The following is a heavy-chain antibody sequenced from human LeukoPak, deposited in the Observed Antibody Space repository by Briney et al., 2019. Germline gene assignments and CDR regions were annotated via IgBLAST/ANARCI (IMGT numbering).Heavy chain of an antibody. D-gene: IGHD3-16*01. V-gene: IGHV4-59*08. CDR1: GGSISSYY. CDR2: IYYSGST. CDR3: ARRRGTVNWFDP. J-gene: IGHJ5*02. Sequence: SETLSLTCTVSGGSISSYYWSWIRQPPGKGLEWIGYIYYSGSTNYNPSLKSRVTISVDTSKNQFSLKLSSVTAADTAVYYCARRRGTVNWFDPWGQGTLVTVSS.